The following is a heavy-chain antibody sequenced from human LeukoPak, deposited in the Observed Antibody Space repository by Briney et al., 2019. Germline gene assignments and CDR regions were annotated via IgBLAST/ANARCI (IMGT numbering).Heavy chain of an antibody. CDR3: ARTNYYDSSGYWIDDAFDI. CDR2: ISSSSSYI. CDR1: GFTFSSYS. D-gene: IGHD3-22*01. J-gene: IGHJ3*02. V-gene: IGHV3-21*01. Sequence: GGSLRLSCAASGFTFSSYSMNWVRQAPGKGLEWVSSISSSSSYIYYADSVKGRFTISTDNAKNSLYLQMNSLRAEDTAVYYCARTNYYDSSGYWIDDAFDIWGQGTMVTVS.